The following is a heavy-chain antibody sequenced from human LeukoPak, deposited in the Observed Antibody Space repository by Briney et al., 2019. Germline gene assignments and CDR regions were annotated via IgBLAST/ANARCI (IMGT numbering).Heavy chain of an antibody. CDR3: AGGSRLTKPYYYYYYMDV. V-gene: IGHV4-34*01. D-gene: IGHD2-8*01. Sequence: SETLSLTCAVYGGSFSGYYWSWIRQPPGKGLEWIGEINHSGSTNYNPSLKSRVTISVDTSKNQFSLKLSSVTAADTAVYCCAGGSRLTKPYYYYYYMDVWGKGTTVTVSS. J-gene: IGHJ6*03. CDR1: GGSFSGYY. CDR2: INHSGST.